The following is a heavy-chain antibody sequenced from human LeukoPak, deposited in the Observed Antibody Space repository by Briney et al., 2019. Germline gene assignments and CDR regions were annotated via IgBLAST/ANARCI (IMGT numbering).Heavy chain of an antibody. D-gene: IGHD4-17*01. CDR3: ARDRGRRGTHYGVY. Sequence: GGSLRLSCAASGFTFSTYSMNWVRQAPGKGLEWVSSITTTSSYIYYADSVKGRFTISRDNAKNSLYPQMNSLRAEDTAVYYCARDRGRRGTHYGVYWGQGTLVTVSS. CDR1: GFTFSTYS. V-gene: IGHV3-21*01. J-gene: IGHJ4*02. CDR2: ITTTSSYI.